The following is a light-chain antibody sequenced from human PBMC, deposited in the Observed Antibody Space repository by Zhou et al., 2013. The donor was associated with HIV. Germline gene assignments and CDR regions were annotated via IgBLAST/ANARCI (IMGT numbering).Light chain of an antibody. V-gene: IGKV1-27*01. Sequence: DIQMTQSPSSLSASVGDRVTITCRASQGIRNSLAWYQQKPGQVPKLLIYSASTLQSGVPSRFSGSGSGTDFTLTISSLQPEDFAIYYCQQANTFPITFGQGTRLEIK. CDR2: SAS. CDR1: QGIRNS. J-gene: IGKJ5*01. CDR3: QQANTFPIT.